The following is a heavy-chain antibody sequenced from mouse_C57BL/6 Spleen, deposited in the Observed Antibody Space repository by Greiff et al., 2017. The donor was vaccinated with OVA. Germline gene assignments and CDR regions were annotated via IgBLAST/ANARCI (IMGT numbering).Heavy chain of an antibody. CDR1: GYTFTSYW. CDR2: IDPSVSYP. CDR3: ARSEANWDVRGDY. V-gene: IGHV1-50*01. Sequence: QVQLQQPGAELVKPGASVKLSCKASGYTFTSYWMQWVKQRPGKGLEWIGAIDPSVSYPNYNQNFKGKATLTVGTTSSTTYMQLSSLTSEDSAVKYWARSEANWDVRGDYWGQGTTLTVSS. J-gene: IGHJ2*01. D-gene: IGHD4-1*01.